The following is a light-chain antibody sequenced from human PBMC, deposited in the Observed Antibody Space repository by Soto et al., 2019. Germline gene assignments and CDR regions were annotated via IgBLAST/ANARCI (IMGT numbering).Light chain of an antibody. J-gene: IGLJ3*02. CDR2: DVN. V-gene: IGLV2-11*01. Sequence: QSALTQPRSVSGSPGQSVTISCTGTSSDVGGYNYVSWYQQHPGKAPKLIISDVNKRPSGVPDRFSGSKSGNTASLTSSGLQAEDEADYYCCSYAGSYTLVLGGGTKVTVL. CDR1: SSDVGGYNY. CDR3: CSYAGSYTLV.